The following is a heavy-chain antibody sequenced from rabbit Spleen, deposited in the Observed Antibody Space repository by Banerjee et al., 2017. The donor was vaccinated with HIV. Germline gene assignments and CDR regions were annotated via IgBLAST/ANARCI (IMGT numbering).Heavy chain of an antibody. Sequence: QEQLVESGGGLVQPEGSLTLTCKASGLDFSNNFWICWVRQAPGKGLEWIACFDVTKYGTSYYATWAKGRFTIPKTSSTTVTLRMTSLTASDTASYFCARDLPGVIGWNFKLWGPGTLVTVS. D-gene: IGHD1-1*01. CDR2: FDVTKYGTS. J-gene: IGHJ4*01. CDR1: GLDFSNNFW. V-gene: IGHV1S45*01. CDR3: ARDLPGVIGWNFKL.